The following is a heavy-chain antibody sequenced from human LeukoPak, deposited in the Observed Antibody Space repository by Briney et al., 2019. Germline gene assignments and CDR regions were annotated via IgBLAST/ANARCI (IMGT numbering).Heavy chain of an antibody. CDR1: GFTFSSYA. D-gene: IGHD3-10*01. CDR2: ISYDGSNK. Sequence: GRSLRLSCAASGFTFSSYAMHWVRQAPGKGLEWVAVISYDGSNKYYADSVKGRFTISRDNSKNTLYLQMNSLRAEDTAVYYCARDRLWFGELLAGDAFDIWGQGTMVTVSS. V-gene: IGHV3-30-3*01. J-gene: IGHJ3*02. CDR3: ARDRLWFGELLAGDAFDI.